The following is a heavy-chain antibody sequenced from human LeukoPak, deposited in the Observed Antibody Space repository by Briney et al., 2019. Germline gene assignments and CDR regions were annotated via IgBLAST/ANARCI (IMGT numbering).Heavy chain of an antibody. CDR2: ISGSGGGT. V-gene: IGHV3-23*01. CDR1: GLTFSSYA. J-gene: IGHJ4*02. Sequence: GGSLRLSCAASGLTFSSYAMSWVRQPPGKGLEWVGVISGSGGGTYYADSATGRFTISRDNSENTLALQMNSLRAEDTAVYYCAKGDSSGYYYSYFDYWGQGALVTVSS. CDR3: AKGDSSGYYYSYFDY. D-gene: IGHD3-22*01.